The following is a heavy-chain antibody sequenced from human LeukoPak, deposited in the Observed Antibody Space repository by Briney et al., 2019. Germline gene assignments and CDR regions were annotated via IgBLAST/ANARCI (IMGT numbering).Heavy chain of an antibody. Sequence: PGGSLRLSCAASGFTFSNFAIRWVRQVPGKGLEWVSYIDGGGDKTHYPDSVRGRFTVSRDNSKNTLYLQMNSLRVEDTATYFCAKVQFNWGPIDYWGQGTPVIVSS. CDR1: GFTFSNFA. V-gene: IGHV3-23*01. D-gene: IGHD7-27*01. CDR2: IDGGGDKT. J-gene: IGHJ4*02. CDR3: AKVQFNWGPIDY.